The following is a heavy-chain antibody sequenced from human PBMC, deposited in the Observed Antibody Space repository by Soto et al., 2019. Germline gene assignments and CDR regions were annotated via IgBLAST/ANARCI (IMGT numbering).Heavy chain of an antibody. Sequence: QLQLQESGSGLVKPSQTLSLTCAVSGGSISSGGYSWSWIRQPPGKGLEWIGYIYHSGSTYYNPYLKSRVTIPVGRSKKQFTLNLSSVTAADKAVYYCARKHGTEKFDYWCQGTLVTVSS. CDR1: GGSISSGGYS. J-gene: IGHJ4*02. CDR3: ARKHGTEKFDY. CDR2: IYHSGST. D-gene: IGHD1-1*01. V-gene: IGHV4-30-2*01.